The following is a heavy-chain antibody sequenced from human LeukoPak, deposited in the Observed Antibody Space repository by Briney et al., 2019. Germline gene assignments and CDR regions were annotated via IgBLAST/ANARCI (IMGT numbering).Heavy chain of an antibody. J-gene: IGHJ4*02. Sequence: PGGSLRLSCAASGFTFSSYWMGWVRQAPGKRLEWVANMNIDGSEKYYADSMKGRFTISRDNARNSVYLQMNSLRVEDTAVYYCARDPVEWELLLDYWGQGTLVTVSS. CDR2: MNIDGSEK. CDR3: ARDPVEWELLLDY. V-gene: IGHV3-7*01. D-gene: IGHD1-26*01. CDR1: GFTFSSYW.